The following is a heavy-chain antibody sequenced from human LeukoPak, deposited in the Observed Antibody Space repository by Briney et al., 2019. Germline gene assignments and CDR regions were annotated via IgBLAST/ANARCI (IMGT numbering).Heavy chain of an antibody. D-gene: IGHD6-13*01. J-gene: IGHJ5*02. Sequence: GGSLRLSCAASGFTFSSYGMHWVRQAPGKGLEWVSYISSSSSTIYYADSVKGRFTISRDNAKNSLYLQMNSLRAEDTAVYYCARDRAAAGTFWFDPWGQGTLVTVSS. CDR2: ISSSSSTI. CDR1: GFTFSSYG. CDR3: ARDRAAAGTFWFDP. V-gene: IGHV3-48*01.